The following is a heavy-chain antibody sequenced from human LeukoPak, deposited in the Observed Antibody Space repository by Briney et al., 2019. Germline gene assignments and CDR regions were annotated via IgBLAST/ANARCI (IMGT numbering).Heavy chain of an antibody. CDR1: GGSISSGGYY. D-gene: IGHD3-10*01. CDR2: IYYSGST. J-gene: IGHJ4*02. CDR3: ARVAGGPGEYYFDY. V-gene: IGHV4-31*03. Sequence: SETLSLTCTVSGGSISSGGYYWSWIRQHPGKGLEWIGYIYYSGSTYYNPSLKSRVTISVDTSKNQFSLKLSSVTAADTAVYYCARVAGGPGEYYFDYWGQGTLVTVSS.